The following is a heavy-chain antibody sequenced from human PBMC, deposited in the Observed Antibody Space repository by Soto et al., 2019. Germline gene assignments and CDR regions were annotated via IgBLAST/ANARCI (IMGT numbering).Heavy chain of an antibody. CDR2: ISGSGGST. Sequence: EVQLLESGGGLVQPGGSLRLSCAASGFTFSSYAMSWVRQAPGKGLEWVSAISGSGGSTYYADSVKGRFTISRDNSKNTLYLQMTSLRAEDTAVYYWAKDGFVFGQWLAYWGQGTLVTVSS. J-gene: IGHJ4*02. CDR3: AKDGFVFGQWLAY. V-gene: IGHV3-23*01. CDR1: GFTFSSYA. D-gene: IGHD6-19*01.